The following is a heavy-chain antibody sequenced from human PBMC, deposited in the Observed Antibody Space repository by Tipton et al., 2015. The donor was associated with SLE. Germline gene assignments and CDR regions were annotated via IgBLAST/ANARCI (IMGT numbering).Heavy chain of an antibody. CDR3: ARGDEHSGSPGY. CDR2: VYKN. Sequence: TLSLTCYVTGVSISNYYWTWIRQSPGKGLEWIGNVYKNYNPSLESRVTISVDTSRNLFSLNLSSVTAADTAVYYCARGDEHSGSPGYWGQGILVTVSS. D-gene: IGHD1-26*01. J-gene: IGHJ4*02. V-gene: IGHV4-59*01. CDR1: GVSISNYY.